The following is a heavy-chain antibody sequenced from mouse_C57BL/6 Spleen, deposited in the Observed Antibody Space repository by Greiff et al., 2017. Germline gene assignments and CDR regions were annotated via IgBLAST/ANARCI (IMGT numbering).Heavy chain of an antibody. Sequence: QVQLQQPGAELVRPGTSVKLSCKASGYTFTSYWMHWVKQRPGQGLEWIGVIDSSDSYTNYNQKFKGKATLTVDTSSSTAYMQLSSLTSEDSAVYYCARFSITTVVAPSYFDYWGQGTTLTVSS. J-gene: IGHJ2*01. CDR1: GYTFTSYW. CDR3: ARFSITTVVAPSYFDY. D-gene: IGHD1-1*01. CDR2: IDSSDSYT. V-gene: IGHV1-59*01.